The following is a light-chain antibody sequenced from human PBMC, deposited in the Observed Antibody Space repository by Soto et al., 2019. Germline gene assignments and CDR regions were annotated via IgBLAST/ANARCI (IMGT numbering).Light chain of an antibody. J-gene: IGLJ1*01. V-gene: IGLV2-14*01. CDR2: EVN. CDR1: STDVGIYNY. Sequence: QSALTQRASVSGSPGQSITISCTGTSTDVGIYNYVSWYQQHPGRAPRLMIYEVNNRPSGVSNRFSGSKSGNTASLTISGLQAEDEADYYCSSYTTSTTYVFGPGTKLTVL. CDR3: SSYTTSTTYV.